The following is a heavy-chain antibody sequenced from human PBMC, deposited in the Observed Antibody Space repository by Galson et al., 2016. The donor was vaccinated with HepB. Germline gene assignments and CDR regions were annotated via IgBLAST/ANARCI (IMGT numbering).Heavy chain of an antibody. D-gene: IGHD5-24*01. J-gene: IGHJ3*01. CDR1: GDPMTRGDYY. Sequence: TLSLTCTVSGDPMTRGDYYWNWIRQYPEKGLEWIGYIYHTGSTHYNPSLKSRITISVDTSKNQFSLKLTSVTAADTAVYFCARRDLMRPNVFDFWGQGTMVTVSS. V-gene: IGHV4-31*03. CDR2: IYHTGST. CDR3: ARRDLMRPNVFDF.